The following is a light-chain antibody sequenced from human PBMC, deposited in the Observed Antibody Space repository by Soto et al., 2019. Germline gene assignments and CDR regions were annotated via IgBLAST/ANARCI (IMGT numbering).Light chain of an antibody. J-gene: IGLJ1*01. CDR1: NSDVGTFYF. CDR2: DAT. Sequence: SVLTQPRSVSGSPGQSVTISCTGTNSDVGTFYFVSWYQQYPDKGPKLIIYDATERPSGVPDRFSGSKSGNTASLTISGLQAEDEADYYCCSYAGSYTYVFGSGTKVTVL. V-gene: IGLV2-11*01. CDR3: CSYAGSYTYV.